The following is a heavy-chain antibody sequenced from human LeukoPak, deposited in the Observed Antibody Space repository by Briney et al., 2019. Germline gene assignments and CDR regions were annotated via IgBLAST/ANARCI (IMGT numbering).Heavy chain of an antibody. CDR2: ISTSSSTI. J-gene: IGHJ3*02. V-gene: IGHV3-48*01. CDR3: AKVLRYFDWFHPDAFDI. D-gene: IGHD3-9*01. CDR1: GFTFSSYS. Sequence: PGGSLRLSCAASGFTFSSYSMNWVRQAPGKGLEWVSYISTSSSTIYYADSVKGRFTISRDNSKNSLYLQMNSLRAEDTALYYCAKVLRYFDWFHPDAFDIWGQGTMVTVSS.